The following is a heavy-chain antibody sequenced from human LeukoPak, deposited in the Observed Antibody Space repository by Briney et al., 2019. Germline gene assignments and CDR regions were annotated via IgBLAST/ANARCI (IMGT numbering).Heavy chain of an antibody. CDR3: TRGAGWLIDY. CDR1: DDSISDYY. V-gene: IGHV4-59*01. CDR2: FYNSGRS. D-gene: IGHD3-16*01. J-gene: IGHJ4*02. Sequence: SETLSLTCTVSDDSISDYYRGWIRQPPGKGLEWIGYFYNSGRSTNNPSLKSRVTISADTSKNHFSLKLNSVTTADTAVYYCTRGAGWLIDYWGQGILVTVSS.